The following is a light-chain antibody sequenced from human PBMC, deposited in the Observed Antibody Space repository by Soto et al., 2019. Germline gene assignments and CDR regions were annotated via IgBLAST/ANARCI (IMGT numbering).Light chain of an antibody. CDR1: QSIRHY. CDR3: QKYNAAPWT. J-gene: IGKJ1*01. CDR2: AAS. Sequence: DIQMTQSPSSLSASVGDRVTITCRASQSIRHYLAWYQQKPGRVPKLLIYAASTLQSGVPSRFSGSGSGTDFTLTISSLQPEDVATYYCQKYNAAPWTFGQGTKVELK. V-gene: IGKV1-27*01.